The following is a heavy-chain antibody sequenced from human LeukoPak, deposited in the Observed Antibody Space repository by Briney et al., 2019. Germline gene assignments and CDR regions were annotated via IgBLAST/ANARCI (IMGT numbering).Heavy chain of an antibody. Sequence: XASVKVSCKASGYTFTSYGISWVRQAPGKGLEWMGWISAYNGNTNYAQKLQGRVTMTTDTSTSTAYMELRSLRSDDTAVYYCARDLGYYYYYYMDVWGKGTTVTVSS. CDR1: GYTFTSYG. D-gene: IGHD7-27*01. CDR2: ISAYNGNT. V-gene: IGHV1-18*01. CDR3: ARDLGYYYYYYMDV. J-gene: IGHJ6*03.